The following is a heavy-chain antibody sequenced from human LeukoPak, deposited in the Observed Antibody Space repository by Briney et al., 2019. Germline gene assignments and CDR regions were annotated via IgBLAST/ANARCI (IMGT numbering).Heavy chain of an antibody. CDR3: ARAFPYYCSSTSCWDYYYYMDV. D-gene: IGHD2-2*01. V-gene: IGHV4-59*01. CDR1: GGSISSYY. J-gene: IGHJ6*03. Sequence: SETLSLTCTVSGGSISSYYWSWIRQPPGKGLEWIGYIYYSGSTNYNPSLKSRVTISVDTSKNQFSLKLSSVTAADTAVYYCARAFPYYCSSTSCWDYYYYMDVWGKGTTVTVSS. CDR2: IYYSGST.